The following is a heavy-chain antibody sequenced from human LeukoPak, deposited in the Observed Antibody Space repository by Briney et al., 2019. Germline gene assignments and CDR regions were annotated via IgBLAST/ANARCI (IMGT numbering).Heavy chain of an antibody. CDR3: ASGGDYAGNWFDP. CDR1: GFTLSSYW. V-gene: IGHV3-7*01. D-gene: IGHD2-2*01. CDR2: IKQDGSEK. J-gene: IGHJ5*02. Sequence: PGGSLRLSCAASGFTLSSYWMSWVRQAPGKGLEWVANIKQDGSEKCYVDSVKARFTISRDNAKNSLYLQINSLRAEDTAVYYCASGGDYAGNWFDPWGQGTLVTVSS.